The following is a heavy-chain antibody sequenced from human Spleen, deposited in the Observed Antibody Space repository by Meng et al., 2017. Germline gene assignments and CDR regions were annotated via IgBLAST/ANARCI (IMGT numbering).Heavy chain of an antibody. J-gene: IGHJ4*02. CDR2: TYYRSKWYS. Sequence: SQTLSLTCAISGDSVSSNDAAWNCIRQSPSRGLEWLGRTYYRSKWYSHHAVSVQSRININPDTSKNQFSLQLNSVTPEDTAVYYCARSNCRGDCYSFDSWGRGTLVTVSS. CDR3: ARSNCRGDCYSFDS. CDR1: GDSVSSNDAA. D-gene: IGHD2-21*02. V-gene: IGHV6-1*01.